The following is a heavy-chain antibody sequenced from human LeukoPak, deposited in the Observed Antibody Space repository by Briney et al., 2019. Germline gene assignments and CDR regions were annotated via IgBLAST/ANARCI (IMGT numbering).Heavy chain of an antibody. V-gene: IGHV4-59*13. CDR3: ARGGYRSSWYYSDY. J-gene: IGHJ4*02. CDR1: GGSISSFY. CDR2: IYYSGST. D-gene: IGHD6-13*01. Sequence: SETLSLTCSVSGGSISSFYWSWLPQSPGKGLEWSGYIYYSGSTNYNPSLKSRVTISVDTSKNQFSLKLSSVSAADTAVYYCARGGYRSSWYYSDYWGQGTRVTVSS.